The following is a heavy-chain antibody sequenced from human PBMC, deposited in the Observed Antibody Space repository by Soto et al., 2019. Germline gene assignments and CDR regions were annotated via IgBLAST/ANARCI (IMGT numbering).Heavy chain of an antibody. V-gene: IGHV1-46*03. CDR1: GYTFTSYY. CDR3: ARDWSDIVVVPAAMSVFPPWFDP. D-gene: IGHD2-2*01. J-gene: IGHJ5*02. Sequence: ASVKVSCKASGYTFTSYYMHWVRQAPGQGLEWMGIINPSGGSTSYAQKFQGRVTMTRDTSTSTVYMELSSLRSEDTAVYYCARDWSDIVVVPAAMSVFPPWFDPWGQRTLVTVSS. CDR2: INPSGGST.